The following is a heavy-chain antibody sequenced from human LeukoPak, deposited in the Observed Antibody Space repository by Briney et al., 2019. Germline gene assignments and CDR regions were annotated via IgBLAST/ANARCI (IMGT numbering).Heavy chain of an antibody. Sequence: ASVKVSCKASGYPFTSYYIHWVRQAPGQGLEWMGIINPSGGSTTYAQKFQGRVTMTRDTPTSTVYMELSRLTSDDTAVYYCARDGAYGSGDFYFDYWGQGTLVTVSS. CDR3: ARDGAYGSGDFYFDY. J-gene: IGHJ4*02. CDR1: GYPFTSYY. D-gene: IGHD3-10*01. CDR2: INPSGGST. V-gene: IGHV1-46*01.